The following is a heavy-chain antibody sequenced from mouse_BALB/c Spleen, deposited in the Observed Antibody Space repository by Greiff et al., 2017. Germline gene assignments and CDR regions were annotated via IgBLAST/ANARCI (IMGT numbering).Heavy chain of an antibody. J-gene: IGHJ4*01. CDR3: ATYGNYAMDY. Sequence: VHLVESGPGLVAPSQSLSITCTVSGFSLTSYGVHWVRQPPGKGLEWLGVIWAGGSTNYNSALMSRLSISKDNSKSQVFLKMNSLQTDDTAMYYCATYGNYAMDYWGQGTSVTVSS. V-gene: IGHV2-9*02. CDR1: GFSLTSYG. D-gene: IGHD2-10*02. CDR2: IWAGGST.